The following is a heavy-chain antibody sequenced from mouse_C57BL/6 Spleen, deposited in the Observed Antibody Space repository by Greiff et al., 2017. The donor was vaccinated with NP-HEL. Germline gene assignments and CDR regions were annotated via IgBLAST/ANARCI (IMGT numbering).Heavy chain of an antibody. J-gene: IGHJ1*03. CDR2: IHPNSGST. CDR1: GYTFTSYW. CDR3: ARRVSTMTPYCYFDV. V-gene: IGHV1-64*01. D-gene: IGHD2-4*01. Sequence: QVQLQQPGAELVKPGASVKLSCKASGYTFTSYWMHWVKQRPGQGLEWIGMIHPNSGSTNYNEKFKSKATLTVDKSSSTAYMQLSSLTSEASAVYYCARRVSTMTPYCYFDVWGTGTTVTVSS.